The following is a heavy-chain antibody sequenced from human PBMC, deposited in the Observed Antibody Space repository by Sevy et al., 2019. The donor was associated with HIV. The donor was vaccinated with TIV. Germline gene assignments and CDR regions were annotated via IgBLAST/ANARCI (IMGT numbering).Heavy chain of an antibody. CDR1: GFTFSNYA. CDR2: LSYDGSKK. J-gene: IGHJ4*02. Sequence: GGSLRLSCAASGFTFSNYAIHWVRRAPGKGLEWVAVLSYDGSKKYYADSVKGRFTISRDNSKNTLYLQMNSLRVEDTAVYYCATDRSTTWINYFFDFWGQGTLVTVSS. D-gene: IGHD2-2*01. V-gene: IGHV3-30*01. CDR3: ATDRSTTWINYFFDF.